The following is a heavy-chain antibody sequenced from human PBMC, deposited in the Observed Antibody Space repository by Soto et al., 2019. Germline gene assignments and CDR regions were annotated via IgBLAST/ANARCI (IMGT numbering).Heavy chain of an antibody. CDR3: ATEDYGAYAF. V-gene: IGHV1-2*02. J-gene: IGHJ4*01. Sequence: EASVMVSCKPAGYTFTSYGIHWVRQAPGQGLECVGWVDATSGATTYAQRFQGRVVMTRDMSVHTVYMELSGLTSDDTASYYGATEDYGAYAFWGQGTLVPSPQ. D-gene: IGHD4-17*01. CDR1: GYTFTSYG. CDR2: VDATSGAT.